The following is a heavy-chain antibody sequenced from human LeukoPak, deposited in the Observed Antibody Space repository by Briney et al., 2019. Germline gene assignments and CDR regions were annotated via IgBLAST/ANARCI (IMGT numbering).Heavy chain of an antibody. CDR3: ARGASRWVPYYFDY. Sequence: PSETLSLTCTVSGGSISSGDYYWSWIRQPPGKGLEWIGYIYYSGSTNYNPSLKSRVTISVDTSKNQFSLKLSSVTAADTAVYYCARGASRWVPYYFDYWGQGTLVTVSS. CDR1: GGSISSGDYY. CDR2: IYYSGST. J-gene: IGHJ4*02. D-gene: IGHD4-23*01. V-gene: IGHV4-61*08.